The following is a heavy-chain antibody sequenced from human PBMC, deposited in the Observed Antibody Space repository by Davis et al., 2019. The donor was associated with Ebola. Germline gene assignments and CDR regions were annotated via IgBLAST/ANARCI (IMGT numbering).Heavy chain of an antibody. CDR3: ARYCHYTDCSYFDC. CDR1: GFTFSNYD. V-gene: IGHV3-23*01. CDR2: ISASEGHT. J-gene: IGHJ4*02. Sequence: GESLKISCAASGFTFSNYDMSWVRHVPGKGLEWVSTISASEGHTHYSDSVRGRFTISRDNSKNTLYLQMNSLTAEDTATYYCARYCHYTDCSYFDCWGQGTMVAVSS. D-gene: IGHD2-15*01.